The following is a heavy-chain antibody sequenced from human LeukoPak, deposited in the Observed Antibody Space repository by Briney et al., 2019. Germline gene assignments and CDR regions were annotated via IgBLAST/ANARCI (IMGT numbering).Heavy chain of an antibody. CDR1: GYTLPELS. CDR2: FYPEDGET. J-gene: IGHJ3*02. D-gene: IGHD4-23*01. CDR3: ATVALDGGYSIAFDI. Sequence: ASVKVSCKVSGYTLPELSMHWVRQAPGKGLEWMGGFYPEDGETIYAQKFQGRVTMTEDTSTDTAYMELSSLRSEDTAVYYCATVALDGGYSIAFDIWGQGTMVTVSS. V-gene: IGHV1-24*01.